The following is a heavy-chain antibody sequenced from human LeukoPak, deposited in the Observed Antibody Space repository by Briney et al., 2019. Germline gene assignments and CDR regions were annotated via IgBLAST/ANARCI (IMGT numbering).Heavy chain of an antibody. V-gene: IGHV3-30*04. CDR2: ISYDGSNK. Sequence: PGGSLRLSCAASGFTFSSYAMSWVRQAPGKGLEWVAVISYDGSNKYYADSVKGRFTISRDNSKNTLYLQMNSLRAEDTAVYYCAGSSWILYYFDYWGQGTLVTVSS. J-gene: IGHJ4*02. D-gene: IGHD6-13*01. CDR3: AGSSWILYYFDY. CDR1: GFTFSSYA.